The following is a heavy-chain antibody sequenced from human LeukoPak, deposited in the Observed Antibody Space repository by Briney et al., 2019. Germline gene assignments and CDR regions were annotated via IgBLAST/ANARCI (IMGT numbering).Heavy chain of an antibody. Sequence: GGSLRLSCAASGFTFSIYAMNWVRLAPGKGLEWVTVISSDGSNEYYADSVKGRFTISRDNSKNTLYLQMNSLRTEDTAVYYCATDRASKGEQWLGYLSFWGQGTLVAVSS. D-gene: IGHD6-19*01. CDR1: GFTFSIYA. CDR3: ATDRASKGEQWLGYLSF. J-gene: IGHJ4*02. CDR2: ISSDGSNE. V-gene: IGHV3-30*03.